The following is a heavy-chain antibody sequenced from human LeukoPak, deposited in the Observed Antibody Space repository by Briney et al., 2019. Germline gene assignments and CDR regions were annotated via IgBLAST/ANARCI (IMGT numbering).Heavy chain of an antibody. V-gene: IGHV4-30-2*01. CDR3: ARGGYDFWSGYYPFDY. J-gene: IGHJ4*02. D-gene: IGHD3-3*01. Sequence: SETLSLTCTVSGGSISSGGYYWSWIRQPPGTGLEWLGYIYHSGSTYYSPSLKSRVTISVDKSKNQFSLKLSSVTAADTAVYYCARGGYDFWSGYYPFDYWGQGTLVTVSS. CDR1: GGSISSGGYY. CDR2: IYHSGST.